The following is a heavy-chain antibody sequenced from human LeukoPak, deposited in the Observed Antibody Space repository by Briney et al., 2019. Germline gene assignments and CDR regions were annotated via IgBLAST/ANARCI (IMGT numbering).Heavy chain of an antibody. V-gene: IGHV4-59*08. CDR3: ARHHYGDYVPFDY. Sequence: PSETLSLTCTVSGGSISSYYWSWIRQPPGKGLEWIGYIYYSGSTNYNPSLKSRVTISVDTSKNQFSLKLSSVTAADTAVYYCARHHYGDYVPFDYWGQGTLVTVSS. CDR1: GGSISSYY. J-gene: IGHJ4*02. D-gene: IGHD4-17*01. CDR2: IYYSGST.